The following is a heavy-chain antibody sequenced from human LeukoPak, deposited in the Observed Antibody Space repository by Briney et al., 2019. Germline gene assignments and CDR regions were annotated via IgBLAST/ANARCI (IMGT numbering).Heavy chain of an antibody. CDR1: GYTFTSYD. D-gene: IGHD3-10*01. Sequence: ASVKVSCKASGYTFTSYDINWVRQATGQGLEWMGWMNPNSGNTGYAQKFQGRVTMTRNTSISTAYMELSSLGSEDTAVYYCASQGIYGYGSGSQTTDYWGQGTLVTVSS. V-gene: IGHV1-8*01. CDR2: MNPNSGNT. J-gene: IGHJ4*02. CDR3: ASQGIYGYGSGSQTTDY.